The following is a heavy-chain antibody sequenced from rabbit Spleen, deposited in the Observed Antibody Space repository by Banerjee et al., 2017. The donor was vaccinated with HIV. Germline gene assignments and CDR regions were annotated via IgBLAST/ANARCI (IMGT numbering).Heavy chain of an antibody. D-gene: IGHD1-1*01. CDR1: GFDFSNYG. V-gene: IGHV1S47*01. CDR3: ARNYVNAFDP. Sequence: QEQLEESGGDLVKPGASLPLTCKASGFDFSNYGVSWVRQAPGKGLEWIGYIEPIFGRTYYASWVNGRFTISSHNAQNTLYLQLNSLTAADTATYFCARNYVNAFDPWGQGTLVTVS. J-gene: IGHJ2*01. CDR2: IEPIFGRT.